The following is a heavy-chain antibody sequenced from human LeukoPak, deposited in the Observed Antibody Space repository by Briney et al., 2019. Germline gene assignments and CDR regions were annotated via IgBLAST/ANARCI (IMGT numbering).Heavy chain of an antibody. CDR2: INGDGSTT. CDR1: GITFSSYR. J-gene: IGHJ4*02. D-gene: IGHD6-13*01. V-gene: IGHV3-74*01. CDR3: ARPFSTSWYVVDY. Sequence: GGSLRLSCVASGITFSSYRMHWVRQAPGKGLVWVSLINGDGSTTSYADSVKGRFTISRDNAKNTLYLQMNSLRAEDTAVYYCARPFSTSWYVVDYWGQGTLVTVSS.